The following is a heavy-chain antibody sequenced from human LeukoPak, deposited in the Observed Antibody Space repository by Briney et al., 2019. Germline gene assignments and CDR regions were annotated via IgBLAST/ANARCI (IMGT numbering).Heavy chain of an antibody. CDR1: GGSISRYY. V-gene: IGHV4-4*07. J-gene: IGHJ4*02. CDR3: ASDRGPGTPGYFDY. CDR2: IYTSGST. Sequence: PSETLSLTCTVAGGSISRYYWSWIRQPAGKGLEWIGRIYTSGSTNYNPSLKSRVTMSVDTSKNQFSLKLSSVTAADTAVFYCASDRGPGTPGYFDYWGQGTLVTVSS. D-gene: IGHD1-1*01.